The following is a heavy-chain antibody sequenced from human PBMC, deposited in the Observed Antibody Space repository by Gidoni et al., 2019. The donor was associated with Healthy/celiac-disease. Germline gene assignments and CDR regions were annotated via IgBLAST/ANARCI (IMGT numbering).Heavy chain of an antibody. Sequence: QVQLVQSRAAVKKPGASVTSSCQASGYTFTGYYLHWVRQAPGQGLEWMGWINPNSGGTNYAQKFQGRVTMTRDTSISTAYMELSRLRSDDTAVYCCARTVDYYGSPLHFDYWGQGTLVTVSS. V-gene: IGHV1-2*02. CDR3: ARTVDYYGSPLHFDY. D-gene: IGHD3-10*01. CDR1: GYTFTGYY. J-gene: IGHJ4*02. CDR2: INPNSGGT.